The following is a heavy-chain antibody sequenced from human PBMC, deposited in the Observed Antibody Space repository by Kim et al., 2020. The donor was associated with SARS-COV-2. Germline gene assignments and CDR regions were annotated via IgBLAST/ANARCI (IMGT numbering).Heavy chain of an antibody. CDR1: GGTFSTYA. Sequence: SVKVSCKASGGTFSTYAISWVRQAPREGLEWMGGLIPIFGTPTYAQKFQCRVTITAGESTSTTYMELTNLSSEDTAVYYCAKDGGMVTGVIGWFDAWGLGTQVIVSS. CDR3: AKDGGMVTGVIGWFDA. V-gene: IGHV1-69*13. D-gene: IGHD3-10*01. J-gene: IGHJ5*02. CDR2: LIPIFGTP.